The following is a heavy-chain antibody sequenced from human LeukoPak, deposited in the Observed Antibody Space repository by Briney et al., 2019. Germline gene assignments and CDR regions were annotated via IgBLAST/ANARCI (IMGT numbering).Heavy chain of an antibody. J-gene: IGHJ4*02. CDR3: AKAPVAWPRFFRSGWSYFDY. CDR2: ISYDGSNK. CDR1: GFTFSSYG. V-gene: IGHV3-30*18. Sequence: GGSVRLSCAASGFTFSSYGMHGVREAPGKGLEGVAVISYDGSNKYYADSVKGRFTISRDNSENTLYLQMNSLRAEDTAVYYCAKAPVAWPRFFRSGWSYFDYWGQGTLVTVSS. D-gene: IGHD5-12*01.